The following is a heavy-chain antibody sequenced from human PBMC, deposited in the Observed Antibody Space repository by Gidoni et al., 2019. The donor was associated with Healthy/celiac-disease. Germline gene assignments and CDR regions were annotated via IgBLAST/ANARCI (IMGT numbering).Heavy chain of an antibody. Sequence: QVQLVESGGGVVQPGRSLRLSCAASGFTFSSYALHWVRQAPGKGLEWVAVISYDGSNKYYADSVKGRFTISRDNSKNTLYLQMNSLRAEDTAVYYCARLMRWLQLMGDYYGMDVWGQGTTVTVSS. J-gene: IGHJ6*02. D-gene: IGHD5-12*01. CDR1: GFTFSSYA. V-gene: IGHV3-30*04. CDR3: ARLMRWLQLMGDYYGMDV. CDR2: ISYDGSNK.